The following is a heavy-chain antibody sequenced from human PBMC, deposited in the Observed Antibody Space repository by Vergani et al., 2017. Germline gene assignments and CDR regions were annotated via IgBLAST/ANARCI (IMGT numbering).Heavy chain of an antibody. D-gene: IGHD2-15*01. V-gene: IGHV3-74*01. CDR3: ARGKDCGGSSCNGSPYYGLDL. J-gene: IGHJ6*02. Sequence: EVQLVESGGGLVQPGGSLRLSCAASGFTFSSSWMHWVRHTPEKGLVWVSRINTDGSWTTYADSVKGRFTISRDNAKNTLYLQMNSLRVEETAVYYCARGKDCGGSSCNGSPYYGLDLWGQGTTVTVSS. CDR2: INTDGSWT. CDR1: GFTFSSSW.